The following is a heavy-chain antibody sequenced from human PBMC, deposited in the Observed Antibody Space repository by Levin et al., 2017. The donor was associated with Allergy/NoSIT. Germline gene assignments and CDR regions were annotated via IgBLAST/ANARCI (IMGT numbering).Heavy chain of an antibody. CDR3: AKDSSNSWFDY. CDR1: RSTFSTYG. CDR2: ITDTGAAT. Sequence: GGSLRLSCAASRSTFSTYGMSWVRQAPGKGPDLVATITDTGAATYYPDSVRGRFTNSRDNSKTTLYLQMNSLRVEDTALYYCAKDSSNSWFDYWGRGTLVTVSS. J-gene: IGHJ4*02. D-gene: IGHD4-11*01. V-gene: IGHV3-23*01.